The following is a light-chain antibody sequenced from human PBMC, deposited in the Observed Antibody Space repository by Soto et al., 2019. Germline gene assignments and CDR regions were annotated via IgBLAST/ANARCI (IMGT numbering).Light chain of an antibody. CDR1: SSNIGSNT. V-gene: IGLV1-44*01. CDR2: SNN. Sequence: QAVLTQPPSASGTAGQRVTISCSGSSSNIGSNTVNWYQQLPGTAPKLLIYSNNQRPSGVPDRFSGSKSGTSASLAISGLPSEDEADYYCAAWDDSLNGVVFGGGTKLTVL. CDR3: AAWDDSLNGVV. J-gene: IGLJ2*01.